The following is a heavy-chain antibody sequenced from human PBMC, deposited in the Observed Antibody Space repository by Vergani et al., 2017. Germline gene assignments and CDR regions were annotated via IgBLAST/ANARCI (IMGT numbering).Heavy chain of an antibody. CDR1: GYIFKNYY. D-gene: IGHD2-21*01. Sequence: QVQLVQSGAEVKKPGASVTVSCTAPGYIFKNYYIHWLRQAPGQAFEWMGILNPTTGHTTPAQKFMGRVDMTRNPSTDTSTRTVQMTLSSLRSEDTAVYLCARSIGYCAGATCRAYYFDHWGQGTRVTVSS. CDR3: ARSIGYCAGATCRAYYFDH. V-gene: IGHV1-46*02. J-gene: IGHJ5*02. CDR2: LNPTTGHT.